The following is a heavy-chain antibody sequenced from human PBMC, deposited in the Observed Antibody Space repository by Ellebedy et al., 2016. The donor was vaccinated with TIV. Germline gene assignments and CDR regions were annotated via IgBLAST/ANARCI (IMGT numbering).Heavy chain of an antibody. J-gene: IGHJ4*02. CDR3: ARDHSDEQIDY. Sequence: MPSETLSLTCSVSGYSINRGYFWGWLRQPPGKGLEWIGIVYHSGTTYYNPSLKSRVTISVDTSKNQFSLRLSSVTAADTAVYFCARDHSDEQIDYWGQGALVSVSS. CDR1: GYSINRGYF. V-gene: IGHV4-38-2*02. D-gene: IGHD1/OR15-1a*01. CDR2: VYHSGTT.